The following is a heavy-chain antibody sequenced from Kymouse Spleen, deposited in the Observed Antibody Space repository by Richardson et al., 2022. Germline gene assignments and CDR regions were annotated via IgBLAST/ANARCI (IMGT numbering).Heavy chain of an antibody. CDR2: INHSGST. V-gene: IGHV4-34*01. J-gene: IGHJ5*02. CDR1: GGSFSGYY. CDR3: ARWGVVPAASNWFDP. D-gene: IGHD2-2*02. Sequence: QVQLQQWGAGLLKPSETLSLTCAVYGGSFSGYYWSWIRQPPGKGLEWIGEINHSGSTNYNPSLKSRVTISVDTSKNQFSLKLSSVTAADTAVYYCARWGVVPAASNWFDPWGQGTLVTVSS.